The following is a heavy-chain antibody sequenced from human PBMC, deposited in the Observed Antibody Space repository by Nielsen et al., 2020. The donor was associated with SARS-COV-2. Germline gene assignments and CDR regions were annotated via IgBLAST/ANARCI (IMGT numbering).Heavy chain of an antibody. CDR3: ARATNRFGDRFDY. J-gene: IGHJ4*02. Sequence: SETLSLTCTVSGGSISSYYWSWIRQPPGKGLEWIGYIYYSGSTYYNPSLKSRVTISVDTSKNQFSLKLSSVTAADTAVYYCARATNRFGDRFDYWGQGTLVTVSS. V-gene: IGHV4-59*08. CDR1: GGSISSYY. D-gene: IGHD3-10*01. CDR2: IYYSGST.